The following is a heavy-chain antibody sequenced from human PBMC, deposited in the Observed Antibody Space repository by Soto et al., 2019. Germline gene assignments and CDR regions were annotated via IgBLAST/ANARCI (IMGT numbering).Heavy chain of an antibody. J-gene: IGHJ4*02. Sequence: QVQLVESGGGLVKPGGSLRLSCAASGFTFIDYYMSWIRQAPGKGLEWVPYISSTSTYTNYTDSVKGRFTISRDNAKNSLYLQMTGRRAEDTAVYYCARDPGHYASGPYYSHFDYWGQGTLVTVSS. D-gene: IGHD3-10*01. V-gene: IGHV3-11*06. CDR2: ISSTSTYT. CDR1: GFTFIDYY. CDR3: ARDPGHYASGPYYSHFDY.